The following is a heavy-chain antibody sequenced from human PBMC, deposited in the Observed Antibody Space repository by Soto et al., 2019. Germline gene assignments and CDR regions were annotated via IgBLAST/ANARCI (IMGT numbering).Heavy chain of an antibody. V-gene: IGHV3-23*01. D-gene: IGHD3-22*01. CDR3: AKNSESSAYSSFDY. CDR2: ISGSGIST. Sequence: GGSLRLSCAASGLTFSSYAMSWVRRAPGKGLEWVSGISGSGISTYYADSVKGRFTISRDNSKNTLYLQMNSLRAEDTAVYYCAKNSESSAYSSFDYWGQGTLVTVSS. CDR1: GLTFSSYA. J-gene: IGHJ4*02.